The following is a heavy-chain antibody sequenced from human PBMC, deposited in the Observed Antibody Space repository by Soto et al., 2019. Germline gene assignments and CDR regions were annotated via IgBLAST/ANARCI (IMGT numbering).Heavy chain of an antibody. CDR1: GGTFSSYA. Sequence: QLQLVQSGAEVTKPGSSVKVSCKASGGTFSSYAFSWVRQAPGQGLEWMGGIIPIFGRANYAQKFQGRVTITAYESTSTGYMELSSLRPEDTAVYYCARDPTYSENGMVVHAKYGMAVWGQGTTVTVSS. CDR3: ARDPTYSENGMVVHAKYGMAV. J-gene: IGHJ6*02. D-gene: IGHD2-8*02. CDR2: IIPIFGRA. V-gene: IGHV1-69*12.